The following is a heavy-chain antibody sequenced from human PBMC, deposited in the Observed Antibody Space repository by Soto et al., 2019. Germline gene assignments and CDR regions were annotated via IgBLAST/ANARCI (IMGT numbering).Heavy chain of an antibody. CDR1: GGSIRSYY. D-gene: IGHD1-1*01. Sequence: SETLSLTCTVSGGSIRSYYWSWIRQPPGKGLEWIGYIYYSGSTDYNPSLKSRVTISVDTSKNQFSLKLRSVTAPDTAVYYCARDSYKFDDWGQGILVTVSS. CDR2: IYYSGST. V-gene: IGHV4-59*01. CDR3: ARDSYKFDD. J-gene: IGHJ4*02.